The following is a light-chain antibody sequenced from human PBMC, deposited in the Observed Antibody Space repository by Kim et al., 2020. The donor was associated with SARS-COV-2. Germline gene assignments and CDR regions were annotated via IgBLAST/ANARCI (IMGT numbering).Light chain of an antibody. V-gene: IGLV2-11*01. CDR1: SSDVGGYND. CDR2: DVS. J-gene: IGLJ3*02. Sequence: SPERSVTISCTGTSSDVGGYNDVSWYHTHPGKAPKLMIYDVSKRPSGVPDRFSGSKSGNTASLTISGLQAEDEADYYCCSYAGSWVFGGGTQLTVL. CDR3: CSYAGSWV.